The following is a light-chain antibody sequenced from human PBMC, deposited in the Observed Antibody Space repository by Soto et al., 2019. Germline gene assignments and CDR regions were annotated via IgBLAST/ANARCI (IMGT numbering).Light chain of an antibody. Sequence: EVVVTQSPDIVSVSPGESATLFCRTSQSVSTNLAWYQQKPGQAPRLLISGAVTRATGVSARFSGRGSGTEFTLTITSLQSEDLGVYYCQHYEYWPPRTFGQGTRVEIK. J-gene: IGKJ1*01. CDR2: GAV. V-gene: IGKV3-15*01. CDR3: QHYEYWPPRT. CDR1: QSVSTN.